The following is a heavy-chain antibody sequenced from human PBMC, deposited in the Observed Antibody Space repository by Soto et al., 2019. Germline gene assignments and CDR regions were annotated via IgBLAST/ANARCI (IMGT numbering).Heavy chain of an antibody. V-gene: IGHV4-31*03. Sequence: PSETLSLTCTVSGGFISSGGNYWSWIRQHPGKGLEWIGYIYYSGSTYYNPSLKSRVTISVDTSKNQFSLKLSSVTAADTAVYSCAPGSSGSTFDYWGQGTLVTVSS. CDR1: GGFISSGGNY. D-gene: IGHD5-12*01. CDR3: APGSSGSTFDY. CDR2: IYYSGST. J-gene: IGHJ4*02.